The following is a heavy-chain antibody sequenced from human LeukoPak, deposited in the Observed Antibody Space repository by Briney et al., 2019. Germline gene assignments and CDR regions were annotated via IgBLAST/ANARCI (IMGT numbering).Heavy chain of an antibody. CDR3: ARELRYDNSDSGAF. J-gene: IGHJ3*01. CDR1: GGSISSSSYY. Sequence: SETLSLTCTVSGGSISSSSYYWGWIRQPPGKGLEWIGSIYYSGSTYYNPSLKSRVAISVDTSKNQFSLKLSSVTAADTAVYYCARELRYDNSDSGAFWGQGTVVTVSS. D-gene: IGHD3-22*01. CDR2: IYYSGST. V-gene: IGHV4-39*07.